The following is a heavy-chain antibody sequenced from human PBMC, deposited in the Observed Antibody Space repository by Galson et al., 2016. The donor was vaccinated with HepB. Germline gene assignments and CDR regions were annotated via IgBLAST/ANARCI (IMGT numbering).Heavy chain of an antibody. V-gene: IGHV6-1*01. Sequence: CAISGDSVSRNTAAWNWIRQSPSRGLELLGRTYYRSKWSSDYAVSMKSRITINADTSMNQFSLQLNSVTPEDTAVYYCASGTGAYVQWGQGTLVTVSS. CDR2: TYYRSKWSS. CDR3: ASGTGAYVQ. CDR1: GDSVSRNTAA. D-gene: IGHD5-12*01. J-gene: IGHJ4*02.